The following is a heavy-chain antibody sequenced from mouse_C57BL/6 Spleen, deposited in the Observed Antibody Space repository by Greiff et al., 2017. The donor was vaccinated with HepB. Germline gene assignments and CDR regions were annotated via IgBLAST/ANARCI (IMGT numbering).Heavy chain of an antibody. D-gene: IGHD1-1*01. Sequence: EVQLQQSGPELVKPGASVKISCKASGYSFTGYYMNWVKQSPEKSLEWIGEINPSTGGTTYNQKFKAKATLTVDKSSSTAYMHLKSLTSEDSAVYYCARVPDYYGSSYGYFDVWGTGTTVTVSS. CDR3: ARVPDYYGSSYGYFDV. CDR2: INPSTGGT. J-gene: IGHJ1*03. CDR1: GYSFTGYY. V-gene: IGHV1-42*01.